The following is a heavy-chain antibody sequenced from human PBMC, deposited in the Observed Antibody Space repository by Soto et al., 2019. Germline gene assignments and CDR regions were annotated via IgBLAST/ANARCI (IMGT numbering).Heavy chain of an antibody. CDR1: GFTFSNAW. J-gene: IGHJ6*02. V-gene: IGHV3-15*01. CDR3: TTDPPARDYYYGMDV. CDR2: IKSKTDGGTT. Sequence: AGGSLRLSCAASGFTFSNAWMSWVRQAPGKGLEWVGRIKSKTDGGTTDYAAPVKGRFTISRDDSKNTLYLQMNSLKTEDTAVCYFTTDPPARDYYYGMDVWGQGTTVTVSS.